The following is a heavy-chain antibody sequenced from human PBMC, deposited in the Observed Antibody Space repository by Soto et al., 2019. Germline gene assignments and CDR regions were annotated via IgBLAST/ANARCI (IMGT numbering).Heavy chain of an antibody. J-gene: IGHJ6*02. CDR2: IYYSGST. CDR3: ARPARYYGSGSPGSPRYYYYYYGMDV. V-gene: IGHV4-39*01. Sequence: PSETLSLTCTVSGGSISSSSYYWGWIRQPPGKGLEWIGSIYYSGSTYYNPSLKSRVTISVDTSKNQFSLKLSSVTAADTAVYYCARPARYYGSGSPGSPRYYYYYYGMDVWGQGTTVTVSS. CDR1: GGSISSSSYY. D-gene: IGHD3-10*01.